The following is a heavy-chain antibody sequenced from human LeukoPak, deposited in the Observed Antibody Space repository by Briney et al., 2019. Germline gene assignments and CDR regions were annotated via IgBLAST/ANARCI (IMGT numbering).Heavy chain of an antibody. CDR3: AREGADYGGNS. V-gene: IGHV1-8*01. Sequence: GPVKVSCKASGYTFTSYDINWVRQATGQGLEWMGWMNPNSGNTGYAQKFQGRVTMTRNTSISTAYMELSSLRSEDTAVYYCAREGADYGGNSWGQGTLVTVSS. J-gene: IGHJ4*02. D-gene: IGHD4-23*01. CDR2: MNPNSGNT. CDR1: GYTFTSYD.